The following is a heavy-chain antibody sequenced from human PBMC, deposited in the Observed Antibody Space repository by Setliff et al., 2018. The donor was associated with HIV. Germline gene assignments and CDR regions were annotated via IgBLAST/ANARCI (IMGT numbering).Heavy chain of an antibody. CDR1: GFIFSDSW. CDR3: ASMWKVGA. D-gene: IGHD1-26*01. V-gene: IGHV3-7*03. J-gene: IGHJ5*02. Sequence: GGSLRLSCGASGFIFSDSWMDWVRQAPGKGLEWVAAIKKDGREKYYVDSVKGRFTISRDNARTSLYLEMTNLKVEDTAVYFCASMWKVGAWGRGTLVTVSS. CDR2: IKKDGREK.